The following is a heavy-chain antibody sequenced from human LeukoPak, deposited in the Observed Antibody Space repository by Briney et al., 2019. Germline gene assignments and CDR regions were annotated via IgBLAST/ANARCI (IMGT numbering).Heavy chain of an antibody. J-gene: IGHJ5*02. CDR2: ISAYNVNT. CDR1: GYTFTSYG. CDR3: ASGRMYYDILTGYYMGNWFDP. V-gene: IGHV1-18*01. D-gene: IGHD3-9*01. Sequence: ASVKVSCTASGYTFTSYGISWVRQAPGQGLEWMGWISAYNVNTNYAQKLQGRVTMTTDTSTSTAYMELRSLRSDDTAVYYCASGRMYYDILTGYYMGNWFDPWGQGTLVTVSS.